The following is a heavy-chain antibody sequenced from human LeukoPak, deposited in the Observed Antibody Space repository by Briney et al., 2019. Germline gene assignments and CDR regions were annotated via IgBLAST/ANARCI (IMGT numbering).Heavy chain of an antibody. J-gene: IGHJ4*02. Sequence: GGSLRLSCAASGFTFSSYGMHWVRQAPGKGLEWVAFIWYDGGNKYYADSVRGRFTISRDNSKNTLYLQMNSLRAEDTAVYYCARGAWPYSSSWSDYWGQGTLVTVSS. CDR3: ARGAWPYSSSWSDY. CDR2: IWYDGGNK. V-gene: IGHV3-33*01. D-gene: IGHD6-13*01. CDR1: GFTFSSYG.